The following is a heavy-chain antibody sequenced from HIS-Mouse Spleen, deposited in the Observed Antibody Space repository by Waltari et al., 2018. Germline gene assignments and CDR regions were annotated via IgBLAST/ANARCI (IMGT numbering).Heavy chain of an antibody. Sequence: QLQLQESGPGLVKPSETLSLTCTVSGGSISSSSYYWGWIRQPPGKGLEWIGSIDYSWSTYYNPSLRSGVTISVDTSKNQFSLKLSSVTAADTAVYYCAREIPYSSSWYDWYFDLWGRGTLVTVSS. J-gene: IGHJ2*01. CDR3: AREIPYSSSWYDWYFDL. V-gene: IGHV4-39*07. CDR2: IDYSWST. D-gene: IGHD6-13*01. CDR1: GGSISSSSYY.